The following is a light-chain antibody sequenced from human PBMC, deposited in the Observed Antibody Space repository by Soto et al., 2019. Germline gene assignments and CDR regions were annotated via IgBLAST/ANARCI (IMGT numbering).Light chain of an antibody. CDR1: QSVSSSY. J-gene: IGKJ3*01. CDR3: QQYGSSLFT. Sequence: EIVLTQSPGTLSLSPGERATLSCRASQSVSSSYLAWYQQKPGQAPRLLIYGASSRATGIPDRFSGSGSGTDFTLTISRLEPEDFAVYYCQQYGSSLFTFAPGTKVDIQ. V-gene: IGKV3-20*01. CDR2: GAS.